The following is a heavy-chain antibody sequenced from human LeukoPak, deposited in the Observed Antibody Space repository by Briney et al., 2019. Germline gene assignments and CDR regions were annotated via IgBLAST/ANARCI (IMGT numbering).Heavy chain of an antibody. CDR1: GFTFSSYA. V-gene: IGHV3-64*01. Sequence: GSLRLSCAASGFTFSSYAMHWVRQAPGKGLEYVAAISTKGDSTYYANSVKGRFTISRDNSKNTLYLQMGSLRVEDMAVYYCARWGSTSCYDYWGQGTLVTVSS. CDR3: ARWGSTSCYDY. D-gene: IGHD2-2*01. CDR2: ISTKGDST. J-gene: IGHJ4*02.